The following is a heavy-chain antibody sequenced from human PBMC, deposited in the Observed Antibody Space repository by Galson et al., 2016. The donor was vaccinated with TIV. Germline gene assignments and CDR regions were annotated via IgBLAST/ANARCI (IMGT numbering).Heavy chain of an antibody. D-gene: IGHD1-26*01. V-gene: IGHV4-31*03. CDR3: ARWAGSGSYYQYFHH. CDR1: GGSINSGGFF. J-gene: IGHJ1*01. Sequence: TLSLTCNVSGGSINSGGFFWSWIRQHPGKGLEWIGYIYNSETTFYDPSLKNRVRISVDTSKNHFSLRLSSVTAADTAVYYCARWAGSGSYYQYFHHWGQGTLVTVSS. CDR2: IYNSETT.